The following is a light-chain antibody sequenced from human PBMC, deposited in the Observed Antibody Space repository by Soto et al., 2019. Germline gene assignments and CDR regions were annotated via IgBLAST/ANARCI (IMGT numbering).Light chain of an antibody. V-gene: IGKV1-5*03. J-gene: IGKJ2*01. CDR3: QQYDSYST. CDR2: KAS. CDR1: QNINSW. Sequence: DIQMTQSPSTLSASVGDRVTITCRASQNINSWLAWYQQKPGKAPNLLIYKASSLESGVPSRFSGSESGTEFNLTISCLQPDDFATYSCQQYDSYSTFGQGTKLEIK.